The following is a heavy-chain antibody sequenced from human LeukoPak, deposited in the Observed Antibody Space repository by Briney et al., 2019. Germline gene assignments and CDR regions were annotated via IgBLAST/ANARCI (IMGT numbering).Heavy chain of an antibody. V-gene: IGHV1-2*02. CDR1: GYTFTGYY. J-gene: IGHJ4*02. D-gene: IGHD6-13*01. CDR3: ARGIAAAGYYFDY. Sequence: ASVKVSCKAFGYTFTGYYMHWVRQAPGQGLEWMGWINPNSGGTNYAQKFQGRVTMTRDTSISTAYMELSRLRSDDTAVYYCARGIAAAGYYFDYWGQGTLVTVSS. CDR2: INPNSGGT.